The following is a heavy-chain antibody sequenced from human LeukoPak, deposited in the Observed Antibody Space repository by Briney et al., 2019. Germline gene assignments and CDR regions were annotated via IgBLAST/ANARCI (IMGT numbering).Heavy chain of an antibody. CDR2: TYYRSKWYN. D-gene: IGHD3-10*01. Sequence: SQTLSLTCAISGDSVSSNSAAWNWIRQSPSRGLEWLGRTYYRSKWYNDYAVSVKSRITINPDTSKNQFSLQLNSVTPEDTAVYYCARANRHFNYGSGSYPFDYWGQGTLVTVSS. J-gene: IGHJ4*02. CDR3: ARANRHFNYGSGSYPFDY. CDR1: GDSVSSNSAA. V-gene: IGHV6-1*01.